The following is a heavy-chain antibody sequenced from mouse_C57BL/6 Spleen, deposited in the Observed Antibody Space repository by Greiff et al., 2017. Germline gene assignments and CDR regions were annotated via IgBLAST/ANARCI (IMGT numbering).Heavy chain of an antibody. D-gene: IGHD2-5*01. J-gene: IGHJ3*01. CDR3: ASSYYSTSWFAY. V-gene: IGHV7-3*01. CDR1: GFTFTDYY. Sequence: EVQLVESGGGLVQPGGSLSLSCAASGFTFTDYYMSWVRQPPGKALEWLGFIRNKANGYTTEYSASVKGRFTISRDNSQSILYLQMNALRAEDSATYYCASSYYSTSWFAYWGQGTLVTVSA. CDR2: IRNKANGYTT.